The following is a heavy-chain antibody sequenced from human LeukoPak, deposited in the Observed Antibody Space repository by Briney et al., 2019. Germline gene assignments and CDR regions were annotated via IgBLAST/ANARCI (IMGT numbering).Heavy chain of an antibody. V-gene: IGHV1-2*02. CDR3: ARFDSSGYSLDY. Sequence: ASVKVYCKASGYTFTAYYMHWVRQAPGQGLEWMGWINPSSGGTDYAQNFQGRVTMTRDTSISTAYMELSRLRSDDTAVYYCARFDSSGYSLDYWGQGTLVTVSS. CDR2: INPSSGGT. J-gene: IGHJ4*02. CDR1: GYTFTAYY. D-gene: IGHD3-22*01.